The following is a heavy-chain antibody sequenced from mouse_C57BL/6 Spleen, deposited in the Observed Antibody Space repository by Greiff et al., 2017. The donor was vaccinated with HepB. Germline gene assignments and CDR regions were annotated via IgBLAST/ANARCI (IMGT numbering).Heavy chain of an antibody. Sequence: EVQLQQSGPELVKPGASVKISCKASGYTFTDYYMNWVKQSHGKSLEWIGDINPNNGGTSYNQKFKGKATLTVDKSSSTAYMELRSLTSEDSAVYYCARSRGLLPWFAYWGQGTLVTVSA. CDR2: INPNNGGT. D-gene: IGHD2-10*01. V-gene: IGHV1-26*01. CDR3: ARSRGLLPWFAY. CDR1: GYTFTDYY. J-gene: IGHJ3*01.